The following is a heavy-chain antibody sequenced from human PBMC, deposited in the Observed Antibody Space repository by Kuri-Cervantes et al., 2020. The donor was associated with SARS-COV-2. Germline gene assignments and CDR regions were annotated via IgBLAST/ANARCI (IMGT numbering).Heavy chain of an antibody. V-gene: IGHV1-3*01. J-gene: IGHJ4*02. CDR2: INAGNGNT. CDR1: GYTFTSYA. Sequence: ASVKVSCKASGYTFTSYAMHWVRQAPGQRLEWMGWINAGNGNTKYSQKFRGRVTITRDTSASTAYMELSRLRSDGTAVYYCASQLGGGASEYYFDYWGQGTLVTVSS. CDR3: ASQLGGGASEYYFDY. D-gene: IGHD2-21*01.